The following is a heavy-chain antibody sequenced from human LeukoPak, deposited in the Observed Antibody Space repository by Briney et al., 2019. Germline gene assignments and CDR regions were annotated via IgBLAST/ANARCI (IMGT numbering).Heavy chain of an antibody. V-gene: IGHV1-2*02. D-gene: IGHD1-1*01. J-gene: IGHJ6*02. CDR1: GYTFTGYY. CDR3: AREMLTIARLYYYGMDV. CDR2: ISPNSGGT. Sequence: ASVKASCKASGYTFTGYYMHWVRQAPGQGLEWMGWISPNSGGTNYAQKFQGRVTMTRDTSISTAYMELSRLRSDDTAVYYCAREMLTIARLYYYGMDVWGQGTTVTVSS.